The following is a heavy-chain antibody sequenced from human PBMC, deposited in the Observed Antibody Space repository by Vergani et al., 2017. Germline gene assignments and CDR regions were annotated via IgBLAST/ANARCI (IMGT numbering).Heavy chain of an antibody. D-gene: IGHD5-18*01. V-gene: IGHV5-51*01. J-gene: IGHJ6*02. Sequence: EVQLVQSGAEVKKPGESLKISCKGSGYNFTSYWIGWVRQMPGKGLEWMGIIYPGDSDTRYNPSFQGQVTISADKSISTAYLQWNSLKASDTAMYYCARRPDGSTPLRYGRDVWCRGTTVTVSS. CDR1: GYNFTSYW. CDR3: ARRPDGSTPLRYGRDV. CDR2: IYPGDSDT.